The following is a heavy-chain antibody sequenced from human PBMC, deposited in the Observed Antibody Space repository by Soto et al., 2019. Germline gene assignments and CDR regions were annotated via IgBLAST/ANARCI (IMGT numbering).Heavy chain of an antibody. Sequence: SLRLSCAASGFTFSNYWMHWVRQAPGKGLVWVSRIHSDGSSTSYAASVKGRFTISRDNAKNTLYLQMNSLRAEDTAVYYCSRHTSALSYDPSGYANYYYYDMDVWGQGTTVTVSS. D-gene: IGHD3-22*01. CDR3: SRHTSALSYDPSGYANYYYYDMDV. J-gene: IGHJ6*02. CDR1: GFTFSNYW. CDR2: IHSDGSST. V-gene: IGHV3-74*01.